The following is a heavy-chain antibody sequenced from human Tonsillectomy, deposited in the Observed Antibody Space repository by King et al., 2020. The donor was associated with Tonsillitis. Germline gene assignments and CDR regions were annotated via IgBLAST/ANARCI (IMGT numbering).Heavy chain of an antibody. CDR2: ISVYNDNE. CDR3: ATSSMVREAPIGS. J-gene: IGHJ4*02. D-gene: IGHD3-10*01. Sequence: QLVQSGAEVKKTGASVKVSCKASGYTFTKYGFSWMRQAPGQGLEWMGWISVYNDNEKYAQKFQGRVTMTTDNSKSTTYMDRRSLKSDDTAIYYCATSSMVREAPIGSWGQGPLVTVSS. V-gene: IGHV1-18*04. CDR1: GYTFTKYG.